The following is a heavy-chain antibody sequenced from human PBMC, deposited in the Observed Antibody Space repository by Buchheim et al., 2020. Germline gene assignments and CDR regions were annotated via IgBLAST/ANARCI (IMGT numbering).Heavy chain of an antibody. J-gene: IGHJ4*03. Sequence: VQVVESGGGVVQPGRSLRLSCGASGFPFSIYTMNWVRQAPGKGLEWVAVISYDGKNKDYAESVKGRFTISRDNSKHTVDLEINSLRGDDTAVYYCATNAVAGHEGYWGQGT. CDR1: GFPFSIYT. CDR2: ISYDGKNK. D-gene: IGHD6-19*01. CDR3: ATNAVAGHEGY. V-gene: IGHV3-30*04.